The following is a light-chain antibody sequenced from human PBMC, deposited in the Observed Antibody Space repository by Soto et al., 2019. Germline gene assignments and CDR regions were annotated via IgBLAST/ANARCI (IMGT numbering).Light chain of an antibody. V-gene: IGKV3-20*01. CDR3: QQFATSPFT. Sequence: EIVLTQSPGTLSLSPGERATLSCRASQSVASSFLAWYQQKPGQAPRLLIYGASSRATGIPDMFSGSGSGTDFTLTITRLEPEDVAVYYCQQFATSPFTFGPGTTVDVK. CDR1: QSVASSF. CDR2: GAS. J-gene: IGKJ3*01.